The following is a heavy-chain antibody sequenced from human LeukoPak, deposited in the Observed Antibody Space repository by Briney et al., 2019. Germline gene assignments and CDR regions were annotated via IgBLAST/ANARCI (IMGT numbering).Heavy chain of an antibody. V-gene: IGHV3-53*01. CDR1: GFTFSSYS. CDR3: ARDVFDYYDSSSPTFDY. J-gene: IGHJ4*02. Sequence: GGSLRLSCAASGFTFSSYSMNWVRQAPGKGLEWVSVIYSGGSTYYADSVKGRFTISRDNSKNTLYLQMNSLRAEDTAVYYCARDVFDYYDSSSPTFDYWGQGTLVTVSS. CDR2: IYSGGST. D-gene: IGHD3-22*01.